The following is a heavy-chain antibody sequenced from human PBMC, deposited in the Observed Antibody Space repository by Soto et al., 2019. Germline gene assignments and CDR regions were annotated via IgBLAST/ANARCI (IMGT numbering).Heavy chain of an antibody. V-gene: IGHV3-33*06. J-gene: IGHJ4*02. D-gene: IGHD6-13*01. CDR1: GFTFSSYG. Sequence: PGGSLRLSCAASGFTFSSYGMHWVRQAPGKGLEWVAVIWYDGSNKYYADSVKGRFTISRDNSKNTLYLQMNSLRAEDTAVYYCAKTAGPGIAAAGLDADYWGQGTLVTVSS. CDR2: IWYDGSNK. CDR3: AKTAGPGIAAAGLDADY.